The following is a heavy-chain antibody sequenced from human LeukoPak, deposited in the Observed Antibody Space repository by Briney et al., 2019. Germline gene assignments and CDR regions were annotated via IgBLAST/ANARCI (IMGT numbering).Heavy chain of an antibody. D-gene: IGHD2-21*02. CDR1: GYTFTTYY. J-gene: IGHJ4*02. CDR2: IHPSGGST. Sequence: ASVKVSCKASGYTFTTYYIHWMRQAPGQGLEWMGIIHPSGGSTRYAEKFQGRVTMTRETSTSTVYMELSSLRSEDTAVYYCARDQVVTAILDFDYWGQGTLVTVSS. CDR3: ARDQVVTAILDFDY. V-gene: IGHV1-46*01.